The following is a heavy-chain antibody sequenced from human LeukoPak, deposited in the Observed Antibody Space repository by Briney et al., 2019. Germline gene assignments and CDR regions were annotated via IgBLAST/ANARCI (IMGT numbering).Heavy chain of an antibody. Sequence: PGRSLRLSCAASGFTFSSYAMHWVRQAPGKGLEWVAVISYDGSNKYYADSVKGRFTISRDNSKNTLYLLMNSLRAEDTAVYYCASSRQEWLGPDYWGQGTLVTVSS. D-gene: IGHD6-19*01. CDR1: GFTFSSYA. V-gene: IGHV3-30-3*01. J-gene: IGHJ4*02. CDR2: ISYDGSNK. CDR3: ASSRQEWLGPDY.